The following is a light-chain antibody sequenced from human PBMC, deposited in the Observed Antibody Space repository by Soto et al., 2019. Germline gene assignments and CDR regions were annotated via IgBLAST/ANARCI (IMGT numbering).Light chain of an antibody. CDR1: TSNIGGGD. CDR2: DNN. J-gene: IGLJ3*02. CDR3: GTWDYTLGTQVV. Sequence: QSVLTQPPSVSAAPGQKVTISCSGSTSNIGGGDVSWYQQFPGTAPKLLIYDNNKRPSGIPDRFSGSKSGTSATLGITGLQTGDEADYYCGTWDYTLGTQVVFGGGTKLTVL. V-gene: IGLV1-51*01.